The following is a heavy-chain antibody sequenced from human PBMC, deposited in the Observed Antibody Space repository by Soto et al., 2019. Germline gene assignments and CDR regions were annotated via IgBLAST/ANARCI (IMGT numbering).Heavy chain of an antibody. CDR1: GFTFSSYA. Sequence: GGSLRLSCAASGFTFSSYAMSWVRQAPGKGLEWVSAISGSGGSTYYADSVKGRFTISRDNSKNTLYLQMNNLRAEDTAVFFCAADSSGYYYLDAFDIWGQGTMVTVS. CDR2: ISGSGGST. V-gene: IGHV3-23*01. J-gene: IGHJ3*02. CDR3: AADSSGYYYLDAFDI. D-gene: IGHD3-22*01.